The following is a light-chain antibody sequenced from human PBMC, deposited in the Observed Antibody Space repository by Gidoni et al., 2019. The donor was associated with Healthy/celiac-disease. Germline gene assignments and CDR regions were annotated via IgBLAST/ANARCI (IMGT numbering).Light chain of an antibody. CDR3: QQLNSYPLT. CDR1: QGISSY. Sequence: IQLTQTPSSLSASVGDRVTITCRASQGISSYLAGYQQKPGKAPKLLIYAASTLQRGVPSRFSGSGSGTDFTLTISSLQPEDFATYYCQQLNSYPLTFGGGTKVEIK. V-gene: IGKV1-9*01. J-gene: IGKJ4*01. CDR2: AAS.